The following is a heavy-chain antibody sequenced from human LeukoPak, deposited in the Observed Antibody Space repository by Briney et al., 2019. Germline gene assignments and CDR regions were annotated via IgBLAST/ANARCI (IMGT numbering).Heavy chain of an antibody. V-gene: IGHV3-23*01. D-gene: IGHD6-19*01. CDR1: GFTFSSYA. CDR3: AKVSGGWYNYYGMDV. Sequence: GGSLRLSCAASGFTFSSYAMSWVRQAPGKGLEWVSAISGSGGSTYYADSVKSRFTISRDNSKNTLYLQMNSLRAEDTAVYYCAKVSGGWYNYYGMDVWGKGTTVTVSS. J-gene: IGHJ6*04. CDR2: ISGSGGST.